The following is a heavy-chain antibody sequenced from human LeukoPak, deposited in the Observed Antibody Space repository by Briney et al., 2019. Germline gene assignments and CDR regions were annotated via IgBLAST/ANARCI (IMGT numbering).Heavy chain of an antibody. CDR3: ARLMVRGVIFSNFDY. Sequence: ASVKVSCKASGYTFTGYYMHWVRQAPGQGLEWMGWINPNSGGTNYAQKFQGRVTMTRDTSISTAYMELSRVSSDDTAVYYCARLMVRGVIFSNFDYWGQGTLVTVSS. D-gene: IGHD3-10*01. J-gene: IGHJ4*02. V-gene: IGHV1-2*02. CDR1: GYTFTGYY. CDR2: INPNSGGT.